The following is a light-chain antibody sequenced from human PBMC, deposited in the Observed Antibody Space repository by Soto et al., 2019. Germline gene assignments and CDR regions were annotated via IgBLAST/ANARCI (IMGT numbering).Light chain of an antibody. CDR3: QQRSNWPWT. V-gene: IGKV3-11*01. CDR1: QSVRSN. J-gene: IGKJ1*01. Sequence: EIVLTQSPATLSLSPGERATLSCRASQSVRSNLAWYQQKPGQAPRLLIYDASNRATGIPGRFSGSGSGTDFTLIISNLEPEDFAVYYCQQRSNWPWTFGQGAKVEIK. CDR2: DAS.